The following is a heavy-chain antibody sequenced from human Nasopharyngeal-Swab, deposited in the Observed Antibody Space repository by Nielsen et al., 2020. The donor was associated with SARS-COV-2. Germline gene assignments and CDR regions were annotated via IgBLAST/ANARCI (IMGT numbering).Heavy chain of an antibody. Sequence: GESLKISCHGSGSSFTSYWIGWVRQMPGKGLEWMGIIYPGDSDTRYSPSFKGQVTISADKSISTAYLQWSSLKASDTAMYYCARHAKIDSGITWAGWAPWGKGTTVTVSS. J-gene: IGHJ6*04. V-gene: IGHV5-51*01. D-gene: IGHD1-26*01. CDR1: GSSFTSYW. CDR2: IYPGDSDT. CDR3: ARHAKIDSGITWAGWAP.